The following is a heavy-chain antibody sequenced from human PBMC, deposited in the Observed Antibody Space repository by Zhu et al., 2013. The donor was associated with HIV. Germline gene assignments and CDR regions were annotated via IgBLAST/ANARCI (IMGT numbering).Heavy chain of an antibody. CDR2: IVVGSGNT. Sequence: QMQLVQSGPEVKKPGTSVKVSCKASGFTFTSSAVQWVRQARGQRLEWIGWIVVGSGNTNYAQKFQERVTITRDMSTSTAYMELSSLRSEDTAVYYCAAPSIAADINYYYYGMDVWGQGTTVTVSS. CDR1: GFTFTSSA. D-gene: IGHD6-6*01. CDR3: AAPSIAADINYYYYGMDV. V-gene: IGHV1-58*01. J-gene: IGHJ6*02.